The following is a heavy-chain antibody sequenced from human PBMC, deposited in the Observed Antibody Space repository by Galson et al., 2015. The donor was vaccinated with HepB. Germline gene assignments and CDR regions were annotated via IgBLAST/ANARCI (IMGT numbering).Heavy chain of an antibody. CDR2: ISWNTFSI. CDR1: GFIFDDYA. CDR3: AKESCRLSWFGESLDFDL. J-gene: IGHJ2*01. V-gene: IGHV3-9*01. Sequence: SLRLSCAASGFIFDDYAMHWVRQAPGKGLEWVPGISWNTFSIAYADPVKGRFVISRDNVKNSLYLQMSGLRPEDTALYFCAKESCRLSWFGESLDFDLWGRGSLVTVSS. D-gene: IGHD3-10*01.